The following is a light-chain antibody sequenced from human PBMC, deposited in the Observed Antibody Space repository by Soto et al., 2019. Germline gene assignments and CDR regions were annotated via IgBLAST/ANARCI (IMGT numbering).Light chain of an antibody. CDR2: KAS. CDR3: QRCET. V-gene: IGKV1-5*03. J-gene: IGKJ3*01. CDR1: QSISSW. Sequence: DIQMTQSPSTLSASVGDRVTITCRASQSISSWLAWYQQKPGKTPKLLIYKASSLESGVRSRFSASGAGTEFTLTISRLQADSLATYYCQRCETCGPWTTVDIK.